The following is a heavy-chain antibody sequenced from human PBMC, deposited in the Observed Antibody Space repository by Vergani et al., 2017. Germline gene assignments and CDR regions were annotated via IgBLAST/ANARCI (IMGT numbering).Heavy chain of an antibody. D-gene: IGHD2-15*01. CDR1: GGTFSSYA. V-gene: IGHV1-69*11. CDR3: ARATCSGGSCYRGFEY. Sequence: QVQLVQSGAEVKKPGSSVKVSCKASGGTFSSYALNWVRQAPGQGLEWMGSIIPSLATTIYAQKFQGRVTITAYESTSTAYMELSSLKSEDTAVFYCARATCSGGSCYRGFEYWGQGSLITVSS. J-gene: IGHJ4*02. CDR2: IIPSLATT.